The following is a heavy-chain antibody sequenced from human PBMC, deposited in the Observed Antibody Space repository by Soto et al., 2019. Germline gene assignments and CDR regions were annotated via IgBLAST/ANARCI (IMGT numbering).Heavy chain of an antibody. D-gene: IGHD2-2*01. Sequence: EVQLVESGGGLVQPGGSLRLSCAASGFTFSSYWMSWVRQAPGKGLEWVANIKQDGSEKYYVDSVKGRFTISRDNAKNSLYLQMNSLRAEDTAVYYCARVLLCCLGFRYFALWGRGTLVTVSS. CDR3: ARVLLCCLGFRYFAL. CDR2: IKQDGSEK. V-gene: IGHV3-7*01. CDR1: GFTFSSYW. J-gene: IGHJ2*01.